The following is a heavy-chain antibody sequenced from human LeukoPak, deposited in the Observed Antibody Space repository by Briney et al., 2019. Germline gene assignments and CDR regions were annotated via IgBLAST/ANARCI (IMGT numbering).Heavy chain of an antibody. CDR3: ARRGRDDSTGKDFEY. J-gene: IGHJ4*02. CDR1: GGSISSYS. Sequence: PSETLSLTCTVSGGSISSYSWTWIRQPAGKGLEWIGRIYSGGSTKYNPSLKSRVTMSVDTSKNEFSLKLSSVTAADTASYYCARRGRDDSTGKDFEYWGQGTRVTVSS. V-gene: IGHV4-4*07. CDR2: IYSGGST. D-gene: IGHD3-22*01.